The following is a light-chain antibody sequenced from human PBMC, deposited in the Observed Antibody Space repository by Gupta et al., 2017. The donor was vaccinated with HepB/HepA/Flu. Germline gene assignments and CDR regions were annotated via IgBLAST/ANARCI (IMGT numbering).Light chain of an antibody. CDR1: NVGSRS. Sequence: SYVLTQPPSVSVAPGKTAKIACGGNNVGSRSVHWYQQRPGQAPVLVVYDDSARPSGIPERFSGSNSGNTATMTIGRVEAGDEADDYCQVWDSASDQGVFGGGTKLTVL. V-gene: IGLV3-21*03. CDR3: QVWDSASDQGV. J-gene: IGLJ3*02. CDR2: DDS.